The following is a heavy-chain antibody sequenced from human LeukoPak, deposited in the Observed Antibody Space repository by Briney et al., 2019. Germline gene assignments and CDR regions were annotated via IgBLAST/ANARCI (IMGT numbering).Heavy chain of an antibody. V-gene: IGHV3-48*03. Sequence: GGSLSLSCAASGFTFSSYEMNWVRQAPGKGLEWVSYISSSGSTIYYADSVKGRFTISRDNAKNSLYLQMNSLRAEDTAVYYCATDGKPSGAPRVSPESHYWGQGTLVTVSS. J-gene: IGHJ4*02. CDR1: GFTFSSYE. CDR2: ISSSGSTI. D-gene: IGHD1-26*01. CDR3: ATDGKPSGAPRVSPESHY.